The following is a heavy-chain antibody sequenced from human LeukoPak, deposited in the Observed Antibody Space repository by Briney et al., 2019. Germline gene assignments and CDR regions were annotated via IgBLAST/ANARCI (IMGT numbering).Heavy chain of an antibody. D-gene: IGHD6-19*01. J-gene: IGHJ1*01. CDR3: ARVSEDYSSGWYEEYFQY. V-gene: IGHV3-33*01. Sequence: GRSLRLSCAASGFTFSRYGMHWVRQAPGKGLEWVAVIWYDGSKKNYADSMKGRFTISRDNSKNTLNLQMTSLRAEDTAVYYCARVSEDYSSGWYEEYFQYWGQGTLVIVSS. CDR2: IWYDGSKK. CDR1: GFTFSRYG.